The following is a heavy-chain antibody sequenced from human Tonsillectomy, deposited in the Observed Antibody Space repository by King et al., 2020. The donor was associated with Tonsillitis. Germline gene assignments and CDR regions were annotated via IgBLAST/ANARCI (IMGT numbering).Heavy chain of an antibody. V-gene: IGHV3-21*01. J-gene: IGHJ4*02. Sequence: VQLVESGGGLVKPGGSLRLSCAASGFTFSSYSMNWVRQAPWKGLEWVSSISSSGSYRHYADSVKGRFTISRDNAKNSLYLQMNTLRTEDTAVYYGARDSGSYYPQYYFDYWGQGTLVTVSS. D-gene: IGHD1-26*01. CDR2: ISSSGSYR. CDR1: GFTFSSYS. CDR3: ARDSGSYYPQYYFDY.